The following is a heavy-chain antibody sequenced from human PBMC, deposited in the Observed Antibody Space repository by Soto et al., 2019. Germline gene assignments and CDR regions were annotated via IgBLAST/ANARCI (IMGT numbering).Heavy chain of an antibody. J-gene: IGHJ6*03. CDR3: ARVVVVVPAAIWDYYYYYMDV. V-gene: IGHV4-34*01. Sequence: SETLSLTCAFYGGSFSGYYWSWIRQPPGKGLEWIGEINHSGSTNYNPSLKSRVTISVDTSKNQFSLKLSSVTAADTAVYYCARVVVVVPAAIWDYYYYYMDVWGKGTTVTVSS. CDR2: INHSGST. D-gene: IGHD2-2*01. CDR1: GGSFSGYY.